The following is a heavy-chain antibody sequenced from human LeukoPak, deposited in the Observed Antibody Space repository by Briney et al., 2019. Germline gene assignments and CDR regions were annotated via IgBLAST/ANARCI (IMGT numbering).Heavy chain of an antibody. V-gene: IGHV4-59*01. D-gene: IGHD3-3*01. J-gene: IGHJ4*02. CDR1: GGSISTYY. CDR2: IYYSGST. Sequence: SETLSLTCTVSGGSISTYYWSWIRQPPGKGLEWIAYIYYSGSTNYNPSLKSRVTISVDTSKNQFSLKLSSVTAADTAVCYCATYHFQGPTSHYFDYWGQGTLVTVSS. CDR3: ATYHFQGPTSHYFDY.